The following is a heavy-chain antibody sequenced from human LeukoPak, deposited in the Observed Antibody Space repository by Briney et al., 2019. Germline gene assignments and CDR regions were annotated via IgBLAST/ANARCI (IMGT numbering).Heavy chain of an antibody. V-gene: IGHV1-2*02. D-gene: IGHD3-10*01. CDR3: ARGRVRGVIINRPGGDWFDP. Sequence: VASVKVSCKASGYTFTGYYMHWVRPAPGHGLGWMGWINPNSGGTNYAQKFQGRVTMTRDTSISTAYMELSRLRSDDTAVYYCARGRVRGVIINRPGGDWFDPWGQGTLVTVSS. J-gene: IGHJ5*02. CDR1: GYTFTGYY. CDR2: INPNSGGT.